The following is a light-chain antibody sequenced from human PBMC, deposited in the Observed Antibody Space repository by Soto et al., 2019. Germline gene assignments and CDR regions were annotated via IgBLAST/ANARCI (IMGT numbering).Light chain of an antibody. CDR1: GSDDGGYNY. CDR2: DVS. Sequence: QSALTQAASVSGSPGQSINISCTGTGSDDGGYNYVSWYQQHPGKAPKVMIYDVSNRPSGVSNRFSSSKSGNTASLTISGLHAEDEADYYCSSFTSDSTPLVFGGGTKLTVL. V-gene: IGLV2-14*01. CDR3: SSFTSDSTPLV. J-gene: IGLJ2*01.